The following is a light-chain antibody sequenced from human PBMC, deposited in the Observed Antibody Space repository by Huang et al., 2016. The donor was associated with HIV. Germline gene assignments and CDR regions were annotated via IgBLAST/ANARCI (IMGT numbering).Light chain of an antibody. CDR2: GAS. Sequence: VMTQSPATLSVSPGERVTLSCRTSQSVSTNLAWYQHKPGQAPRLLIYGASTRATGIPARFSGSGSGTEFTLTITRLQSEDFAVYSCQHYKTFGRGTKLEIK. CDR3: QHYKT. V-gene: IGKV3-15*01. J-gene: IGKJ2*01. CDR1: QSVSTN.